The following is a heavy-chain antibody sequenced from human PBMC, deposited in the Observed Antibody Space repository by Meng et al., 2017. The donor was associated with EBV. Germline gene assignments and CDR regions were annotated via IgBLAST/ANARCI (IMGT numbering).Heavy chain of an antibody. CDR1: VYHFNSNG. Sequence: QGQLVQSGGEGKQSGAAVNVPCKASVYHFNSNGISGVRQAPGQGLEWMGWISAYNGNTNYAQKLQGRVTMTTDTSTSTAYMELRSLRSDNTAVYYCACRGDRTDYWGQGTLVTRLL. CDR2: ISAYNGNT. J-gene: IGHJ4*02. V-gene: IGHV1-18*01. D-gene: IGHD2-21*02. CDR3: ACRGDRTDY.